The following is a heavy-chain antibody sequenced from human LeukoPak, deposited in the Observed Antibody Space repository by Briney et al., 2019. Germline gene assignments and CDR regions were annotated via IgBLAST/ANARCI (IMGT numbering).Heavy chain of an antibody. Sequence: ASVKVSCKAPGYTFTSYDINWVRQATGQGLEWMGWMNPNSGNTGYAQKFQGRVTMTRNTSISTAYMELSSLRSEDTAVYYCAATMVRGVIIDYWGQGTLVTVSS. J-gene: IGHJ4*02. CDR1: GYTFTSYD. D-gene: IGHD3-10*01. CDR2: MNPNSGNT. CDR3: AATMVRGVIIDY. V-gene: IGHV1-8*01.